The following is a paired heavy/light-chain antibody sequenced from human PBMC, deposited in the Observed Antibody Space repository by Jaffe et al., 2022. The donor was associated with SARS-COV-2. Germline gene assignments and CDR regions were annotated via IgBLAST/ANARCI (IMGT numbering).Heavy chain of an antibody. J-gene: IGHJ4*02. CDR2: ISGSGGST. D-gene: IGHD6-13*01. CDR1: GLTFSTFA. Sequence: EVQLLESGGGLVQPGGSLRLSCAASGLTFSTFAMTWVRQAPGKGLEWVSAISGSGGSTYYADSVKGRFAISRDNSKNTLYLQMNSLRAEDTAVYYCAKGALGMPAAAYRYCFDSWGQGTLVTVSS. CDR3: AKGALGMPAAAYRYCFDS. V-gene: IGHV3-23*01.
Light chain of an antibody. CDR1: QSVSSSY. CDR2: GAS. CDR3: QQYGSSPPT. Sequence: EIVLTQSPGTLSLSPGERATLSCRASQSVSSSYLAWYQQKPGQAPRLLIYGASSRATGIPDRFSGSGSETDFTLTIRRLEPEDFAVYYCQQYGSSPPTFGQGTKVEIK. V-gene: IGKV3-20*01. J-gene: IGKJ1*01.